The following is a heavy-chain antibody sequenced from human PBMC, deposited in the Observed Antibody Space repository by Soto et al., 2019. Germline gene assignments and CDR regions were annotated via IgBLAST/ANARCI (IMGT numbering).Heavy chain of an antibody. J-gene: IGHJ4*02. D-gene: IGHD6-19*01. CDR2: ISYDGSNK. CDR3: ARDGGEASSGQGGGQYYFDY. V-gene: IGHV3-30-3*01. CDR1: GFTFSSYA. Sequence: QVQLVESGGGVVQPGRSLRLSCAASGFTFSSYAMHWVRQAPGKGLEWVAVISYDGSNKYYADSVKGRFTISRDNSKNTXYXXMNSLRAEDTAVYYCARDGGEASSGQGGGQYYFDYWGQGTLVTVSS.